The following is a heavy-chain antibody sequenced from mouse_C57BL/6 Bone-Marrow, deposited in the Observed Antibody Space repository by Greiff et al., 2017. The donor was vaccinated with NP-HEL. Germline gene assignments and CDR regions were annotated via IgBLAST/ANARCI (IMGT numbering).Heavy chain of an antibody. V-gene: IGHV1-18*01. CDR2: INPNNGGT. CDR1: GYTFTDYN. D-gene: IGHD1-1*01. Sequence: EVQLQQSGPELVKPGASVKIPCKASGYTFTDYNMDWVKQSHGKSLEWIGDINPNNGGTIYNQKFKGKATLTVDKSSSTAYMELRSLTSEDTAVYYCARRVLRYRFAYWGQGTLVTVSA. J-gene: IGHJ3*01. CDR3: ARRVLRYRFAY.